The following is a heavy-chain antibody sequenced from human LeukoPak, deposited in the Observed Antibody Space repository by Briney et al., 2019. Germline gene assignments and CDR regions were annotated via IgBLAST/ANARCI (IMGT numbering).Heavy chain of an antibody. Sequence: SETLSLTCTVSGGSISSSSYYGGWIRQPPGKGLEWIGSIYYSGSTYYNPSLKSRVTISVDTSKNQFSLKLSSGTAADTAVYYCARQRRQSSSWYQNWFDPWGQGTLVTVSS. CDR3: ARQRRQSSSWYQNWFDP. D-gene: IGHD6-13*01. V-gene: IGHV4-39*01. CDR2: IYYSGST. J-gene: IGHJ5*02. CDR1: GGSISSSSYY.